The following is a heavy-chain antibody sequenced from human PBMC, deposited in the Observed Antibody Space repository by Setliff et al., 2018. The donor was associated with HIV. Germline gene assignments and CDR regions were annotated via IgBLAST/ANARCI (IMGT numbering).Heavy chain of an antibody. CDR3: AAVPWGHSSLIIDH. Sequence: GGSLRLSCAASGLIFSSYEMNWVRQATGKGLVWISFIGGHGGIIHYADSVKGRFTISRDNAKNSVYLQMHSLKVEDTAVYYCAAVPWGHSSLIIDHWGQGTPVTVSS. CDR1: GLIFSSYE. V-gene: IGHV3-48*03. D-gene: IGHD3-16*01. J-gene: IGHJ4*02. CDR2: IGGHGGII.